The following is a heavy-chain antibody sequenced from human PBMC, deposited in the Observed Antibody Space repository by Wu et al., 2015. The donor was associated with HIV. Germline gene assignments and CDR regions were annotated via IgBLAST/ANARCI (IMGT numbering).Heavy chain of an antibody. CDR1: GGTFSRSG. CDR2: IIPIHGAA. CDR3: ARADCSSTSCYQGEGDYYYYMDV. Sequence: QVQLVQSGAEVRKPGSSVKVSCKASGGTFSRSGFSWVRQVPGQGFEWMGRIIPIHGAANYAQKFEGRVTITADESTSTAYMDLSSLTSEDTAVYYCARADCSSTSCYQGEGDYYYYMDVWGKGDHGHRLL. D-gene: IGHD2-2*01. J-gene: IGHJ6*03. V-gene: IGHV1-69*11.